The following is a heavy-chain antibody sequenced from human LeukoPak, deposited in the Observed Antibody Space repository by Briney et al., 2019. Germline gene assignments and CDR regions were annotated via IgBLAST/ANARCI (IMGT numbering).Heavy chain of an antibody. CDR2: ISSSSSYI. J-gene: IGHJ6*02. CDR1: GFTFSSYS. Sequence: PGGSLRLSCAASGFTFSSYSMNWVRQAPGKGLEWVSSISSSSSYIYYADSVKGRFTISRDNAKSSLYLQMNSLRAEDTAVYYCARDGGRGYSYGYYYYGMDVWGQGTTVTVSS. V-gene: IGHV3-21*01. D-gene: IGHD5-18*01. CDR3: ARDGGRGYSYGYYYYGMDV.